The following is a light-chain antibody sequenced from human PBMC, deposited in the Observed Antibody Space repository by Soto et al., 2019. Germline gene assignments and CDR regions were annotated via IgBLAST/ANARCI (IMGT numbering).Light chain of an antibody. V-gene: IGLV1-44*01. Sequence: QSVLTQPPSASGTPGQRVTISCSGSSSNIGSNTVKWYQQLPGTAPKLLIYSNDQRPSGVPDRFSGSKSGTSASLAISGLQSEDEADYYCAAWDDGLNGHAVFGGGTKLTVL. CDR2: SND. CDR3: AAWDDGLNGHAV. J-gene: IGLJ2*01. CDR1: SSNIGSNT.